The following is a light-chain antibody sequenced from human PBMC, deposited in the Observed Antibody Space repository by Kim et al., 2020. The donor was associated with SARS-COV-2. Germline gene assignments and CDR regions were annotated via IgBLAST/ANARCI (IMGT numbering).Light chain of an antibody. V-gene: IGLV6-57*04. CDR2: EDN. J-gene: IGLJ2*01. Sequence: NFMLTQPHSVSESPGKTVTISCTRSSGSIASNYVQWYQQRPGSAPTTVIYEDNQRPSGVPDRSSGSIDSSSNSASLTISGLKTEDEADYYCQSYDSSNVVFGGGTQLTVL. CDR1: SGSIASNY. CDR3: QSYDSSNVV.